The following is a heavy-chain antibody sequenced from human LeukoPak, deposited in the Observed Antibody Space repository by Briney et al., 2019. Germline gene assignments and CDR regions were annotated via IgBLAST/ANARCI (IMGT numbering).Heavy chain of an antibody. V-gene: IGHV3-74*01. D-gene: IGHD6-13*01. Sequence: GGSLRLSCAASGFTFSSYWMHWVRQAPGRGLVWVSRINSDGSSTSYADSVKGRFTISRDNAKNTLYLQMNSLRAEDTAVYYCARKYYSSSWYKYYYYYYMEVWGKGTTVTVSS. CDR2: INSDGSST. CDR1: GFTFSSYW. J-gene: IGHJ6*03. CDR3: ARKYYSSSWYKYYYYYYMEV.